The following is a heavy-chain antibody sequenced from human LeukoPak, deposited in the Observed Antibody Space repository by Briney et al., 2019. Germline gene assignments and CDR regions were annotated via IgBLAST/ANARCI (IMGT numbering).Heavy chain of an antibody. J-gene: IGHJ4*02. CDR2: INHSGST. D-gene: IGHD1-26*01. CDR1: GGSFSGYY. V-gene: IGHV4-34*01. Sequence: SETLSLTCAVYGGSFSGYYWSWIRQPPGKGLEWIGEINHSGSTNYNPSLKSRVTISVDTSKNQFPLKLTSVTAADTAVYYCARGRWELRFDYWGQGTLVTVSS. CDR3: ARGRWELRFDY.